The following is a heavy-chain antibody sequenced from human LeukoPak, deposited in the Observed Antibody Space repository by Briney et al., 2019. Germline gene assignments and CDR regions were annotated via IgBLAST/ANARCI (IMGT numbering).Heavy chain of an antibody. J-gene: IGHJ4*02. V-gene: IGHV4-4*02. CDR2: IYHSGST. CDR1: GGSISSSNW. CDR3: ARVAGSSGWGLLGY. D-gene: IGHD6-19*01. Sequence: SETLSLTCAVSGGSISSSNWWSWVRQPPGKGLEWIGEIYHSGSTNYNPSLKSRVTISVDKSKNQFSLKLSSVTAADTAVYYCARVAGSSGWGLLGYWGQGTLVTVSS.